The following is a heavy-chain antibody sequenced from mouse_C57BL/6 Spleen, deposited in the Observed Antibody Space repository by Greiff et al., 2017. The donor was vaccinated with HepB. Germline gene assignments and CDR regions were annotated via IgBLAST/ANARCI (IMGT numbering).Heavy chain of an antibody. Sequence: VQLQQSGPELVKPGASVKMSCKASGYTFTDYNMHWVMQSHGKSLEWIGYINPNNGGTSYNQKFKGKATLTVNKSSSTAYMELRSLTSEDSAVYYCAREDYYGSSYRWYFDVWGTGTTVTVSS. CDR1: GYTFTDYN. D-gene: IGHD1-1*01. CDR3: AREDYYGSSYRWYFDV. V-gene: IGHV1-22*01. CDR2: INPNNGGT. J-gene: IGHJ1*03.